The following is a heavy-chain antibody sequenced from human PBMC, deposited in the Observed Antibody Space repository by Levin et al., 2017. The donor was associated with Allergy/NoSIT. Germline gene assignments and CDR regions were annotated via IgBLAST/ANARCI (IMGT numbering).Heavy chain of an antibody. CDR1: SGSVSSTSYY. Sequence: PSETLSLTCTVSSGSVSSTSYYWAWIRQPPGKGLEWIGYINYRGGTNYNPSLKSRVTMSRATSKNQFSLMVTAVTTADTAVYYCARAQGGDWMDPWGQGALVTVSS. V-gene: IGHV4-61*01. CDR2: INYRGGT. CDR3: ARAQGGDWMDP. D-gene: IGHD1-26*01. J-gene: IGHJ5*02.